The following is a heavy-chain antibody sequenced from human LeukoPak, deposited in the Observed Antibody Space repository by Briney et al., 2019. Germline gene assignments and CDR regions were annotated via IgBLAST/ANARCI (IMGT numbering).Heavy chain of an antibody. CDR3: AREVYRSGWSSVDY. Sequence: GGSLRLSCAASGFPFSSYWMHWVRQAPGKGLGWVSRINSDGSSTIHADSVKGRFTISRDNAKNTLYLQMNSLRAEDTAVYYCAREVYRSGWSSVDYWGQGTLVTVSS. J-gene: IGHJ4*02. V-gene: IGHV3-74*01. CDR2: INSDGSST. CDR1: GFPFSSYW. D-gene: IGHD6-19*01.